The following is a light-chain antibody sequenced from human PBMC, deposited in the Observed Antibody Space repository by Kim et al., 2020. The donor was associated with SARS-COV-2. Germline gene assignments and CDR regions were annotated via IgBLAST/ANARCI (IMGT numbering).Light chain of an antibody. J-gene: IGLJ3*02. CDR3: SSYTTGISWV. V-gene: IGLV2-14*03. CDR1: SSEVGGYNY. CDR2: DVS. Sequence: GQSITISCTGTSSEVGGYNYVSWYQQHPGKAPKLRIYDVSKRPSGVSNRFSGSKSGNTASLTISGLQAEDEADYYCSSYTTGISWVFGGGTQLTVL.